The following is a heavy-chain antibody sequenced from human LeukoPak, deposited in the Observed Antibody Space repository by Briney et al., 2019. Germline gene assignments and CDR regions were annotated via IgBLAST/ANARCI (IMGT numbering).Heavy chain of an antibody. D-gene: IGHD2-15*01. J-gene: IGHJ4*02. CDR2: INPNSGDT. V-gene: IGHV1-2*02. CDR1: GYTFNNYY. Sequence: ASVKVSCKASGYTFNNYYMHWVRQAPGQGLEWMGWINPNSGDTNSAQKFQGRVTMTRDTSISTAYMELSRLRSDDTVVYYCARVVGRRIDFDYWGQGTLVTVSS. CDR3: ARVVGRRIDFDY.